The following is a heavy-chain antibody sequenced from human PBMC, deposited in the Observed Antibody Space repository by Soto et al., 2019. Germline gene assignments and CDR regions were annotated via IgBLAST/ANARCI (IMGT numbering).Heavy chain of an antibody. CDR2: IYFSGST. CDR1: GASVTSGGYY. D-gene: IGHD2-21*02. Sequence: QVQLQESGPGLVQPSQTLSLTCTVSGASVTSGGYYWSWLRQLPGKGLEWIGYIYFSGSTYYNPFLKSRVAIPLDTSHNQFSLKLSSVIVADTAGYYWAGGDACGVIVASGGKGTVVTVS. J-gene: IGHJ4*02. CDR3: AGGDACGVIVAS. V-gene: IGHV4-31*03.